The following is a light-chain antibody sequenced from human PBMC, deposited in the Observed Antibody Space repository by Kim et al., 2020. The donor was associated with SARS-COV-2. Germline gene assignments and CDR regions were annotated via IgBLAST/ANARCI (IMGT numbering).Light chain of an antibody. Sequence: SYELTQPPSVSVSPGQTASITCSGDKLGYKYACWYQQKPGQSPVLVIYQDSKRPSGIPERFSGSNSGNTATLTISGTQAMDEADYYCQAWDSSTRWVFGGGTQRTVL. CDR1: KLGYKY. V-gene: IGLV3-1*01. CDR2: QDS. CDR3: QAWDSSTRWV. J-gene: IGLJ3*02.